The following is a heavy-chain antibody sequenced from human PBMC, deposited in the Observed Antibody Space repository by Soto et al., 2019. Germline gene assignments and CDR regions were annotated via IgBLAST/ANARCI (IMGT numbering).Heavy chain of an antibody. CDR3: ARIAHCSGGSCYLYFDY. D-gene: IGHD2-15*01. J-gene: IGHJ4*02. CDR2: IYSAGNT. V-gene: IGHV3-53*01. Sequence: EVQLVESGGGLIQPGGSLRLSCAAFGFTVSSNYMSWVRQAPGKGLEWVSVIYSAGNTYYADSVKGRFTISRDNSKNTLYLQMNSLRAEDTAVYNCARIAHCSGGSCYLYFDYWGQGTLVTVSS. CDR1: GFTVSSNY.